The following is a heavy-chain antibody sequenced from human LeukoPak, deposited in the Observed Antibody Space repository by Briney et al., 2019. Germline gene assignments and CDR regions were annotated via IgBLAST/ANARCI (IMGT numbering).Heavy chain of an antibody. CDR2: IYYSGST. J-gene: IGHJ5*02. V-gene: IGHV4-59*08. CDR1: GGSISSYY. Sequence: TSETLSLTCTVSGGSISSYYWSWIRQPPGKGLEWIGYIYYSGSTNYNPSLKSRVTISVDTSKNQFSLKLSSVTAADTAVYYCARRAEGSGYYRYNWFDPWGQGTLVTVSS. D-gene: IGHD3-22*01. CDR3: ARRAEGSGYYRYNWFDP.